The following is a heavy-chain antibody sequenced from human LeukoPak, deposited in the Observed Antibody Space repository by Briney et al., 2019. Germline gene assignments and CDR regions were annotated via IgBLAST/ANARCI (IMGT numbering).Heavy chain of an antibody. J-gene: IGHJ4*02. D-gene: IGHD6-13*01. CDR2: IYYSGST. CDR1: GYSISSGYY. CDR3: ARGGRSSWSYFDY. Sequence: SETLSLTCTVSGYSISSGYYWGWIRQPPGKGLEWIGSIYYSGSTYYNPSLKSRLTISVDTSKNHFSLKLSSVTAADTAVYYCARGGRSSWSYFDYWGQGTLVTVSS. V-gene: IGHV4-38-2*02.